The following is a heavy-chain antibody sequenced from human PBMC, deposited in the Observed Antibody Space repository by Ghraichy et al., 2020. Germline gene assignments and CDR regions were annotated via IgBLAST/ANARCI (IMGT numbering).Heavy chain of an antibody. Sequence: GGSLRLSCAASGFTFSSYWMSWVRQAPGKGLEWVANIKQDGSEKYYVDSVKGRFTISRDNAKNSLYLQMNSLRAEDTAVYYCARGVSTVTNYYYYYYMDVWGKGTTVTVSS. D-gene: IGHD4-17*01. CDR1: GFTFSSYW. CDR2: IKQDGSEK. V-gene: IGHV3-7*03. CDR3: ARGVSTVTNYYYYYYMDV. J-gene: IGHJ6*03.